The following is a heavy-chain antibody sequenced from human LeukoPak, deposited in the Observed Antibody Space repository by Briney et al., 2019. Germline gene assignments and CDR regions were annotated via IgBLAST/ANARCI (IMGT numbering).Heavy chain of an antibody. D-gene: IGHD3-22*01. CDR1: GASISSSY. CDR3: ARDQTYYVSSGYYYVTYLQH. CDR2: ISTGGST. V-gene: IGHV4-4*07. Sequence: PSETLSLTCTVSGASISSSYCTWIRQPAGEGLEWIGRISTGGSTTYNPSFKSRVTMSVDMSKNQFSLKLTSVTAADTAVYYCARDQTYYVSSGYYYVTYLQHWGQGILVTVSS. J-gene: IGHJ1*01.